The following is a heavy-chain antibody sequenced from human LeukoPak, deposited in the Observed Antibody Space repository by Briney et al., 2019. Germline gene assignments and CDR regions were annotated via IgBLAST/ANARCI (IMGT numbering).Heavy chain of an antibody. Sequence: SETLSLTCAVYGGSCSGYSWTWIRQPPGKGREWIGEIHHSGSTNYNTSPKSRVTISLDTSRSQFSLTLRSVTAADTAVYYCARQPESWGQGTLVTVSS. J-gene: IGHJ4*02. CDR2: IHHSGST. CDR3: ARQPES. D-gene: IGHD1-14*01. V-gene: IGHV4-34*01. CDR1: GGSCSGYS.